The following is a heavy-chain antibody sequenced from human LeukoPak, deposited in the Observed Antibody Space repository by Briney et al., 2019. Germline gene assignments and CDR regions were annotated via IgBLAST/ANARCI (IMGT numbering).Heavy chain of an antibody. D-gene: IGHD2-15*01. CDR1: GFTFSNYA. J-gene: IGHJ4*02. CDR2: ISYDGSHK. Sequence: PGGSPRLSCAASGFTFSNYAMHWVRQAPGKGLEWVAVISYDGSHKYYADSVKGRFTISRDNSKNTLYLQMNSLRAKDTAVYYCARDLYCSGGSCYSGVAYWGQGTLVTVSS. CDR3: ARDLYCSGGSCYSGVAY. V-gene: IGHV3-30*04.